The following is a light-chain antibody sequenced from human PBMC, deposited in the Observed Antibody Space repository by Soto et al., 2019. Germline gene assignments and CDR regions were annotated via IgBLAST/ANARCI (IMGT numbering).Light chain of an antibody. V-gene: IGLV2-11*01. CDR1: SSDVSDYNF. J-gene: IGLJ3*02. CDR2: GVD. Sequence: QSALTQPRSVSGSPGQSVTISCTGASSDVSDYNFVSWYQQYAGKAPKVIIYGVDKRSSGVPDRFSGSKSGNTASLTISGLQTEDEAEYFCCSYTGTYTVVVGGGTKLTVL. CDR3: CSYTGTYTVV.